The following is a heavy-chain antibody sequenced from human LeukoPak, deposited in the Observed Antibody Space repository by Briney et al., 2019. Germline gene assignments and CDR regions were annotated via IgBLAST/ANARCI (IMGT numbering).Heavy chain of an antibody. CDR2: IKQDGSEK. CDR1: GFTFSSYW. Sequence: GGSLRLSCAASGFTFSSYWMSWVRQAPGKGLEWVANIKQDGSEKYYVDSVKGRFTISRDNAKNSLYLKMNSLRAEDTAVYYCARDEAYGYYDSSGYYGYWGQGTLVTVSS. CDR3: ARDEAYGYYDSSGYYGY. V-gene: IGHV3-7*01. D-gene: IGHD3-22*01. J-gene: IGHJ4*02.